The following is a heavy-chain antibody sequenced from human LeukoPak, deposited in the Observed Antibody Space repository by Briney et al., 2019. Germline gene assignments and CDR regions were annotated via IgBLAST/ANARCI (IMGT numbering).Heavy chain of an antibody. Sequence: GGSLRLSCAASGFTVSSNYMSWVRQGPGKGLEWVSPISGRGGDTYYADSVRGRFTISRDNSKKTLYLQMNSLRAEDTAVYYCARDLGYCSGGSCYDWFDPWGQGTLVTVSS. CDR3: ARDLGYCSGGSCYDWFDP. CDR2: ISGRGGDT. J-gene: IGHJ5*02. CDR1: GFTVSSNY. V-gene: IGHV3-23*01. D-gene: IGHD2-15*01.